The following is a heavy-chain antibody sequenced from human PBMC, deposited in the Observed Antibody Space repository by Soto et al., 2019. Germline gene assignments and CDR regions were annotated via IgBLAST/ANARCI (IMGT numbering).Heavy chain of an antibody. CDR3: AKALYGGFTY. Sequence: EVRLLESGGGLVQPGGSLRLSCAASGFTFSVYAMSWVRQAPGKGLEWVSGISGSGDSTHYADSVKGRFTVSRDNSKSMLYLQTNSQRAEDTAIYYCAKALYGGFTYWGQGTRVTVSS. CDR2: ISGSGDST. V-gene: IGHV3-23*01. D-gene: IGHD3-10*01. CDR1: GFTFSVYA. J-gene: IGHJ4*02.